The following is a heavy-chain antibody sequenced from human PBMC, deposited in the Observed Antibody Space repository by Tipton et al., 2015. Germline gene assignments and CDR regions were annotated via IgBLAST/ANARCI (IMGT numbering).Heavy chain of an antibody. CDR1: GGSFYTYY. V-gene: IGHV4-34*01. J-gene: IGHJ6*02. Sequence: TMSLTCSLSGGSFYTYYGTWIRQPPGQGLEWIGEIYHSGTTNYNPSLRGRFTISLRTSKNPLSLTVDSVTAADTAIYYCARGGSPIIEMAYHHYGLDVWGQGTTVTVSS. D-gene: IGHD5-24*01. CDR3: ARGGSPIIEMAYHHYGLDV. CDR2: IYHSGTT.